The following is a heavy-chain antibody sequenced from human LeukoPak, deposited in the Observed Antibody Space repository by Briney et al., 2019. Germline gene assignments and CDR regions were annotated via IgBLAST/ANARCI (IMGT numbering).Heavy chain of an antibody. CDR2: ISGSGSST. J-gene: IGHJ4*02. V-gene: IGHV3-23*01. CDR3: AKDSASYGRFDY. CDR1: GFAFTNYA. Sequence: GGSLRLSCAASGFAFTNYAMSWVRQAPGKGLEWVSVISGSGSSTYYADSVKGRFTISRDDSKNTLYLQMNSLRAEDTAVYFCAKDSASYGRFDYWGQGTLVTVSS. D-gene: IGHD5-18*01.